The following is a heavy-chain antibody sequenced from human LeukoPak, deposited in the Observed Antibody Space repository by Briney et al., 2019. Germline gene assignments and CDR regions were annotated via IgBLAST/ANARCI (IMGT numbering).Heavy chain of an antibody. CDR3: ARPGTTEYYAFDI. Sequence: GGSLRLSCAASGFTVSNNYMSWVRQAPGKGLEWVSVIYSGGSTYYADSVKGRFTIPRDNSKNTLYLQMNSLRAEDTAVYYCARPGTTEYYAFDIWGQGTMVTVSS. CDR2: IYSGGST. CDR1: GFTVSNNY. V-gene: IGHV3-53*01. D-gene: IGHD1-1*01. J-gene: IGHJ3*02.